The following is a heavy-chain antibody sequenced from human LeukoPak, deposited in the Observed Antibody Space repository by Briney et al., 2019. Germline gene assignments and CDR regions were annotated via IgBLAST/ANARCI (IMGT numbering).Heavy chain of an antibody. CDR1: GFTFDDYG. CDR3: ARENFVDYGDAFDI. D-gene: IGHD4-17*01. Sequence: GGTPRLSCAASGFTFDDYGMSWVRQAPGKGLEWVSGINWNGGRTGYADSVKGRFTISRDNAKNSLYLQMSSLRAEDTAVYFCARENFVDYGDAFDIWGQGTMVTVSS. V-gene: IGHV3-20*04. CDR2: INWNGGRT. J-gene: IGHJ3*02.